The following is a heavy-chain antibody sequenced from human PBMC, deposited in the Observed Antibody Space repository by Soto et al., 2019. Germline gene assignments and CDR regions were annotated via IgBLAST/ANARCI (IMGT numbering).Heavy chain of an antibody. J-gene: IGHJ4*02. CDR3: ARDTWMIGFDY. V-gene: IGHV4-30-4*02. D-gene: IGHD2-2*03. Sequence: PSETLSLTCTVSGGSISSGDYYWSWIRQPPGKGLEWIGYIYYSGSTYYNPSLKSRVTISVDTSKNQFSLKLSSVTAADTAVYYCARDTWMIGFDYWGQGTLVTVSS. CDR2: IYYSGST. CDR1: GGSISSGDYY.